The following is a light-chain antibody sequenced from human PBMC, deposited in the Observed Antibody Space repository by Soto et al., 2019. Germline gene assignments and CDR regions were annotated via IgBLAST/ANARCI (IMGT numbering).Light chain of an antibody. CDR3: QQSYNTRWT. V-gene: IGKV1-39*01. Sequence: DIQMTHSPSSLSASVGDRVTVTCRASQSVDTYLNWYQQKPGKVPRLLIYSASRLQSGVPSRFSGSGSGTDFALTISRLQPEDFATYFCQQSYNTRWTFGQGTKVDI. CDR1: QSVDTY. CDR2: SAS. J-gene: IGKJ1*01.